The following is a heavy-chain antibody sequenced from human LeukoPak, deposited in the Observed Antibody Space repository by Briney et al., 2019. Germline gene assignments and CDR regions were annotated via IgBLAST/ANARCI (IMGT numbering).Heavy chain of an antibody. J-gene: IGHJ4*02. V-gene: IGHV3-23*01. Sequence: GGSLRLSCAASGFNFTTSAMSWVRQTSGKGLEWVSTISGSGGSTYYADSVRGRFTISRDTSKNTLFLQMNSLRVEDTALYYCAKRTTDYWGQGTLVTVSS. CDR1: GFNFTTSA. CDR2: ISGSGGST. D-gene: IGHD1-7*01. CDR3: AKRTTDY.